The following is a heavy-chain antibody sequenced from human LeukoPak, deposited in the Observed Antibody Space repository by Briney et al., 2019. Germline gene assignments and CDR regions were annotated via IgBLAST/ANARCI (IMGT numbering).Heavy chain of an antibody. D-gene: IGHD3-22*01. V-gene: IGHV3-23*01. CDR1: GFTFSSYA. CDR3: AKDPGLDAFDI. Sequence: PGGSLRLSCAASGFTFSSYAMSWVRQAPGKGLEWVSATRGGGSGTHYADSVKGRFTSSRDSSNNTLSLQMNSLRAEDTAVYFCAKDPGLDAFDIWGQGTMVTVSS. J-gene: IGHJ3*02. CDR2: TRGGGSGT.